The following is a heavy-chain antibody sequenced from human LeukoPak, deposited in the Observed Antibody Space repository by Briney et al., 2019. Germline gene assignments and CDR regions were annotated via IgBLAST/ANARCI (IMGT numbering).Heavy chain of an antibody. D-gene: IGHD1-26*01. V-gene: IGHV1-18*01. CDR1: GYTFTSYG. J-gene: IGHJ5*02. CDR2: ISAYNGNT. Sequence: ASVKVSCKASGYTFTSYGISWVRQAPGQGLEWMGWISAYNGNTNYAQELQGRVTMTTDTSTGTAYMELRSLRSDDTAVYYCARVKVGATDRFDPWGQGTLVTVSS. CDR3: ARVKVGATDRFDP.